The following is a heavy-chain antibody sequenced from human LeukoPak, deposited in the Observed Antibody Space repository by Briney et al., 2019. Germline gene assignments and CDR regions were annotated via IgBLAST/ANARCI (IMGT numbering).Heavy chain of an antibody. D-gene: IGHD2-2*01. CDR1: GFTFTIYG. J-gene: IGHJ4*02. CDR2: ISNDGSDT. V-gene: IGHV3-30*18. CDR3: AKDYRSQLLSHY. Sequence: GGSLRLSCAASGFTFTIYGMHWFRQAPGKGLEWVAVISNDGSDTDYADSVKGRFTISRDNSEKTVYLQMDSLRADDTAVYFCAKDYRSQLLSHYWGQGTLVTVSS.